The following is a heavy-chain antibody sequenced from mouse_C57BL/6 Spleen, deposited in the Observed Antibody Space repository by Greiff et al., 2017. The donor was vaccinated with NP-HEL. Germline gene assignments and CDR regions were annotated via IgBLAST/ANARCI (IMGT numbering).Heavy chain of an antibody. V-gene: IGHV5-4*01. CDR2: ISDGGSYT. CDR1: GFTFSSYA. J-gene: IGHJ3*01. CDR3: ARDGGGGFAY. Sequence: EVHLVESGGGLVKPGGSLKLSCAASGFTFSSYAMSWVRQTPEKRLEWVATISDGGSYTYYPDNVKGRFTISRDNAKNNLYLQMSHLKSEDTAMYYCARDGGGGFAYWGQGTLVTVSA.